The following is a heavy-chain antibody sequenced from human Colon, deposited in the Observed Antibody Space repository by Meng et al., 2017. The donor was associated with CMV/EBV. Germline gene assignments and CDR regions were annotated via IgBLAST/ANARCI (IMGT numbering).Heavy chain of an antibody. CDR2: INPYSGGT. V-gene: IGHV1-2*02. D-gene: IGHD1-26*01. J-gene: IGHJ4*02. CDR1: GYTFTGYY. CDR3: ATISGGDFEY. Sequence: QVHLVQSGAEVKKAXASVKVSCKASGYTFTGYYIYWVRQAPGHGLEWMGSINPYSGGTNYAEKFQGRVTMTRDTSISTAYMELSSLRSDDTAVYYCATISGGDFEYWGQGTLVTVSS.